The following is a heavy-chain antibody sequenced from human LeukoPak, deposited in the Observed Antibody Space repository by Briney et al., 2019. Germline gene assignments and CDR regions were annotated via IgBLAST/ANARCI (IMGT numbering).Heavy chain of an antibody. CDR1: GGTFSSYA. Sequence: ASVKVSCKAFGGTFSSYAISWVRQAPGQGLEWMGGIIPIFGTANYAQKFQGRVTITADESTSTAYMELSSLRSEDTAVYYCARGSTLTSEGFDYWGQGTLVTVSS. V-gene: IGHV1-69*13. J-gene: IGHJ4*02. CDR3: ARGSTLTSEGFDY. CDR2: IIPIFGTA. D-gene: IGHD2-2*01.